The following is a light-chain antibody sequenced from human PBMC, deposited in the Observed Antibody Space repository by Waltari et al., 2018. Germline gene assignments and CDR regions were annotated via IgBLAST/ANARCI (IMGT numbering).Light chain of an antibody. CDR1: QSGSRT. V-gene: IGKV3-20*01. Sequence: ENVLTQSPGTLSLSPGARATLSCRARQSGSRTLAWYQQKPGQAPSLLIYAASTKAPGIPDRFSGSGSGTDFSLTISRLEPEDFAVYYCQHYVRLPATFGQGTKVEIK. CDR3: QHYVRLPAT. CDR2: AAS. J-gene: IGKJ1*01.